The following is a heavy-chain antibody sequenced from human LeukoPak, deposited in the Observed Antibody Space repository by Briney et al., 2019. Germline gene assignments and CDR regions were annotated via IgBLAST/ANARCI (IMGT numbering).Heavy chain of an antibody. D-gene: IGHD2-2*01. V-gene: IGHV3-21*01. CDR2: ISSSSSYI. CDR3: ARDLQSIVVVTAAIEY. CDR1: GFTFSSYS. J-gene: IGHJ4*02. Sequence: PGGSLRLSCAASGFTFSSYSMNWVRQAPGKGLEWVSSISSSSSYIYYADSVKGRFTISRDNAKNSLYLQMNSLRAEDTAVYYCARDLQSIVVVTAAIEYWGQGTLVTVSS.